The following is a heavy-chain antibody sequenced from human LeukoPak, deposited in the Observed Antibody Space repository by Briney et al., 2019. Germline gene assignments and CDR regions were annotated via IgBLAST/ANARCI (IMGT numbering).Heavy chain of an antibody. J-gene: IGHJ6*02. D-gene: IGHD2-8*01. CDR3: AREDVVLVDAVRYYYYGMDV. CDR2: INPSGGST. CDR1: GYNSISYY. Sequence: ASVKVSCKASGYNSISYYMHWVRQAPGQGLEWMGIINPSGGSTSYAQKFQDRVTMTRDTSTSTVYMELSSLKSEDTAVYYCAREDVVLVDAVRYYYYGMDVWGQGTTVTVSS. V-gene: IGHV1-46*01.